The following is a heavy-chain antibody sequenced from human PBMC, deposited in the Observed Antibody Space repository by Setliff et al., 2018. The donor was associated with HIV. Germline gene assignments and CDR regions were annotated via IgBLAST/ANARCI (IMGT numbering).Heavy chain of an antibody. J-gene: IGHJ6*02. D-gene: IGHD2-15*01. CDR2: ISAYSGNT. V-gene: IGHV1-18*01. CDR3: ARDPTVVMSYYYYGMDV. Sequence: ASVKVSCKASGYTFTSFGITWVRQAPGQGLEWMGWISAYSGNTNYAQKLQGRVTMTTDTSTSTAYMELSSLRSEDTAVYYCARDPTVVMSYYYYGMDVWGQGTTVTVSS. CDR1: GYTFTSFG.